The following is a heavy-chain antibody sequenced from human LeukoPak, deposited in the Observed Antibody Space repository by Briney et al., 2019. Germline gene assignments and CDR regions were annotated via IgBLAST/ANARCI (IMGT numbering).Heavy chain of an antibody. CDR1: GFTFSDYY. J-gene: IGHJ5*02. CDR2: ISSSSSDT. CDR3: ARYYYDSSGYCNWFDP. D-gene: IGHD3-22*01. V-gene: IGHV3-11*06. Sequence: GGTLRLSCAASGFTFSDYYMSWIRQAPGKGREWVSYISSSSSDTNYADSVKGRFTISRDNAKNSLYLQMTSLRAEDTAVYYCARYYYDSSGYCNWFDPWGRGTLVTVSS.